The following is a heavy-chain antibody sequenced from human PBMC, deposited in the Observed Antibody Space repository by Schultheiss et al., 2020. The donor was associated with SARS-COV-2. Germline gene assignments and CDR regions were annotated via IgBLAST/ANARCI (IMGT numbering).Heavy chain of an antibody. CDR1: GGSISSYY. CDR2: IYCSGST. V-gene: IGHV4-59*08. J-gene: IGHJ3*02. D-gene: IGHD3-3*01. Sequence: SETLSLTCTVSGGSISSYYWSWIRQPPGKGLEWIGYIYCSGSTNYNPSLKSRVTITVDTSKNQFSLKLSSVTAAGTAVYYCASCRWSGYLDAFDIWGQGTMVTVSS. CDR3: ASCRWSGYLDAFDI.